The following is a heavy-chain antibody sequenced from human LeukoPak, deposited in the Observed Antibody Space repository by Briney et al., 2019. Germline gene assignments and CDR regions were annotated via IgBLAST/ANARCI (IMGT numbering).Heavy chain of an antibody. D-gene: IGHD3-22*01. CDR2: ISSSGSTI. V-gene: IGHV3-48*03. J-gene: IGHJ4*02. Sequence: PGGSLRLSCAASGFTFSSYEMNWVRQAPGKGLEWASYISSSGSTIYYADSVKGRFTISRDNAKNSLYLQMNSLRAEDTAVYYCARAYDSSGYYYVREFYYFDYWGQGTLVTVSS. CDR3: ARAYDSSGYYYVREFYYFDY. CDR1: GFTFSSYE.